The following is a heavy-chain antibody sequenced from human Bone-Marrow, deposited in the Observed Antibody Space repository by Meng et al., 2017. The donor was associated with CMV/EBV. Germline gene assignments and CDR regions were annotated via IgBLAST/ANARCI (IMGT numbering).Heavy chain of an antibody. D-gene: IGHD5-24*01. J-gene: IGHJ4*02. CDR2: IDWDDDK. CDR1: GFSLSTSGTC. CDR3: ARTVGDGYNLVFDY. Sequence: SGPTLVKPTQTLTLTCTFSGFSLSTSGTCVSWVRQPPGKALEWLALIDWDDDKFYSTSLKTRLTISKDTSKNQVVLTMTNMDPVDTATYYCARTVGDGYNLVFDYWGQGTLVAASS. V-gene: IGHV2-70*20.